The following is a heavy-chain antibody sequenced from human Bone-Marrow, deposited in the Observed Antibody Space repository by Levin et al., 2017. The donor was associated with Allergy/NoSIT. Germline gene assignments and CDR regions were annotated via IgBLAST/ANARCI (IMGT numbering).Heavy chain of an antibody. Sequence: GGSLRLSCAASGFTFSSYGMHWVRQAPGKGLEWVAVISYDGSNKYYADSVKGRFTISRDNSKNTLYLQMNSLRAEDTAVYYCAKGTYCSGGSCYYSGQFSRAFDIWGQGTMVTVSS. CDR3: AKGTYCSGGSCYYSGQFSRAFDI. CDR2: ISYDGSNK. D-gene: IGHD2-15*01. J-gene: IGHJ3*02. CDR1: GFTFSSYG. V-gene: IGHV3-30*18.